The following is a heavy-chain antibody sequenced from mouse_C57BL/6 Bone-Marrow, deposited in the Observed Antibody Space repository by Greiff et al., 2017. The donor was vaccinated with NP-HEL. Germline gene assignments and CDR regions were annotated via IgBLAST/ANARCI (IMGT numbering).Heavy chain of an antibody. J-gene: IGHJ2*01. CDR1: GYSITSGYY. CDR3: ARGYGRNWYFDY. D-gene: IGHD3-1*01. Sequence: EVQLQQSGPGLVKPSQSLSLTCSVTGYSITSGYYWNWIRQFPGNKLEWMGYISYDGSNNYNPSLKNRISITRDTSKNQFILKLNSVTTEDTATYYCARGYGRNWYFDYWGQGTTLTVSS. V-gene: IGHV3-6*01. CDR2: ISYDGSN.